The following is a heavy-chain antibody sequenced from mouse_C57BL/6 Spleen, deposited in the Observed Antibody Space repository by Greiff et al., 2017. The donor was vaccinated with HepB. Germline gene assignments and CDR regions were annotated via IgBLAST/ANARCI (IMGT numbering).Heavy chain of an antibody. CDR2: ISSGGSYT. CDR1: GFTFSSYG. Sequence: DVMLVESGGDLVKPGGSLKLSCAASGFTFSSYGMSWVRQTPDKRLAWVATISSGGSYTYYPGSVKGRFTISRDNAKNTLYLPRSSLKSEDTAMYFCARHRYDYDVVGLAYWGQGTLVSVSA. V-gene: IGHV5-6*02. D-gene: IGHD2-4*01. CDR3: ARHRYDYDVVGLAY. J-gene: IGHJ3*01.